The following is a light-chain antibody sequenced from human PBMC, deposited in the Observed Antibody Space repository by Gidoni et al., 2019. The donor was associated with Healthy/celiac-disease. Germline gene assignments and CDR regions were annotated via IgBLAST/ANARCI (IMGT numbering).Light chain of an antibody. V-gene: IGLV1-40*01. J-gene: IGLJ2*01. CDR1: SSNIGAGYD. CDR2: GNS. CDR3: QSYDSSLSEDVV. Sequence: SVLTQPPSVSGAPGQRVPISCTGSSSNIGAGYDVHWYQQLPGTAPKLLIYGNSNRPSGVPDRFSGSKSGTSASLAITGLQAEDEADYYCQSYDSSLSEDVVFGGGTKLTVL.